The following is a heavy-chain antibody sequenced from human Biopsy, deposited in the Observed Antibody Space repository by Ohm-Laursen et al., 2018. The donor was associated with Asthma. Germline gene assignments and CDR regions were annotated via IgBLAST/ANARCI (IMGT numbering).Heavy chain of an antibody. V-gene: IGHV3-48*02. J-gene: IGHJ4*02. CDR3: ARPRWGPYGY. CDR1: GFTFSSYS. D-gene: IGHD4-17*01. CDR2: SSSSSSTR. Sequence: GSLRLSCSAAGFTFSSYSMNWVRQAPGKGLEWVSYSSSSSSTRYYADSVKGRFAISRNNAKNSLYLQMNSLRDEDTAAYYCARPRWGPYGYWGQGTLVTVSS.